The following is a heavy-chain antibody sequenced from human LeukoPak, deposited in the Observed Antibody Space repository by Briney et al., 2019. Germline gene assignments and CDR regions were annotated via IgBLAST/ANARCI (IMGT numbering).Heavy chain of an antibody. CDR1: GGSISSYY. CDR3: ARHPPRDGSAFDY. CDR2: MYYSGTT. V-gene: IGHV4-39*01. Sequence: SETLSLTCTVSGGSISSYYWGWIRQPPGKGLEWIASMYYSGTTFYSPSLKSRVTISVDTSKNQFSLKLGSVTAADTAVYYCARHPPRDGSAFDYWGQGTLVTVSS. J-gene: IGHJ4*02.